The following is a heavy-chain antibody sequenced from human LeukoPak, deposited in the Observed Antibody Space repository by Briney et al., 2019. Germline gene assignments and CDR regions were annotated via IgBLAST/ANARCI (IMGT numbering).Heavy chain of an antibody. CDR2: INPNSGGT. CDR3: ARDRQTIAARPDAFDI. Sequence: ASVKVSCKASGYTFTGYYMHWVRQAPGQGLEWMGWINPNSGGTNYAQKFQGRVTMTRDTSISTAYMELSRLRSDDTAVYYCARDRQTIAARPDAFDIWGQGTMVTVSS. CDR1: GYTFTGYY. V-gene: IGHV1-2*02. J-gene: IGHJ3*02. D-gene: IGHD6-6*01.